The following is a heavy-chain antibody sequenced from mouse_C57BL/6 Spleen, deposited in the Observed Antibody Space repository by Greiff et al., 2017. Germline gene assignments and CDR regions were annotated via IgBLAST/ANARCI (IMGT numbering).Heavy chain of an antibody. Sequence: QVQLQQPGAELVRPGSSVKLSCKASGYTFTSYWMHWVKQRPIQGLEWIGNIDPSDSETHYNQKFKDKATLTVDKSSSTAYMQLSSLTSEDSAVYYGAKGHYYGSSPGYFDVWGTGTTVTGSS. CDR3: AKGHYYGSSPGYFDV. J-gene: IGHJ1*03. CDR1: GYTFTSYW. D-gene: IGHD1-1*01. CDR2: IDPSDSET. V-gene: IGHV1-52*01.